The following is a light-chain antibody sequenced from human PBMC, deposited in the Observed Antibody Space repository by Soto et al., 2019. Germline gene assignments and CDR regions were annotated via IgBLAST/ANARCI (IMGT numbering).Light chain of an antibody. CDR2: GAS. Sequence: EIVLTQSPATLSLSPGERATPSCRASQSVSNNYLAWYQQEPGQAPRLLIYGASNRATGIPDRFSGSGSGTDFTLTISRLEPEDFAVYYCQQYGSSGTFGQGTKVDIK. CDR1: QSVSNNY. J-gene: IGKJ1*01. V-gene: IGKV3-20*01. CDR3: QQYGSSGT.